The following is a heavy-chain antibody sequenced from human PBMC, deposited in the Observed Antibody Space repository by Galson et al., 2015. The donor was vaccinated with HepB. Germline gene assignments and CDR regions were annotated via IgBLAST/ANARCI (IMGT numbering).Heavy chain of an antibody. D-gene: IGHD3-3*01. CDR3: ARGPSYRTIFGPYYFDY. J-gene: IGHJ4*02. CDR1: GFTFSGYP. CDR2: ISYDGSNE. Sequence: SLRLSCAGSGFTFSGYPVHWVRQAPGKGLEWVAVISYDGSNEYCADSVKGRFTISRDNSKNTLYLQMNSLRAEDTAVYYCARGPSYRTIFGPYYFDYWGQGTLVTVSS. V-gene: IGHV3-30-3*01.